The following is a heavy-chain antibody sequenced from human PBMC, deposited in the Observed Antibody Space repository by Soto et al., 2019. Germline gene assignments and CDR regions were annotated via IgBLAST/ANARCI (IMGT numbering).Heavy chain of an antibody. CDR1: GFTFSSYW. CDR2: INSDGSST. J-gene: IGHJ6*02. Sequence: EVQLVESGGGLVQPGGSLRLSCAASGFTFSSYWMHWVRQAPGKGLVWVSRINSDGSSTSYADSVKGRFTISRDNAKNTLYLQMNSLRAEDTAVYYCARDLGGNRYYYYYGMDVWGQGTTVTVSS. D-gene: IGHD2-15*01. V-gene: IGHV3-74*01. CDR3: ARDLGGNRYYYYYGMDV.